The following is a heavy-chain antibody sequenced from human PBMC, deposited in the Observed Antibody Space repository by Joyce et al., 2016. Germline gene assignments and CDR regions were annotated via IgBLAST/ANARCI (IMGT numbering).Heavy chain of an antibody. CDR2: ILSSGST. V-gene: IGHV4-30-4*01. CDR3: ASERRVLEWFFGAEYFQH. D-gene: IGHD3-3*01. CDR1: GGSISSAGYY. Sequence: QVQLQESGPGLVKPSQTLSLTCTVSGGSISSAGYYWSWIRQPPGNGLEWIGYILSSGSTHYNPSLKSRVTISVDPSQNQFSRQLSSVTAADTAVYYCASERRVLEWFFGAEYFQHWGQGTLVTVSS. J-gene: IGHJ1*01.